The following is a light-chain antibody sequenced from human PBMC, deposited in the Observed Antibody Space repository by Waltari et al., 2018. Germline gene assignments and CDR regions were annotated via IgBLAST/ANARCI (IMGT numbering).Light chain of an antibody. V-gene: IGKV3-15*01. Sequence: EIVMTQSPATLSVSLGERAALSCRASQSISRDLAWYQHRPGQAPRLLISGASTRASGIPARFSGSGSWTDFTLTISSLQSEDFAVYYCQQYNHWPRVTFGQGTKVEI. J-gene: IGKJ1*01. CDR3: QQYNHWPRVT. CDR2: GAS. CDR1: QSISRD.